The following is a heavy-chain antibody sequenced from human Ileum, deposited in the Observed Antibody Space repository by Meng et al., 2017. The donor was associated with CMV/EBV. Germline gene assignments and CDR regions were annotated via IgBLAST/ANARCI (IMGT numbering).Heavy chain of an antibody. J-gene: IGHJ4*02. D-gene: IGHD1-1*01. CDR3: ARGGWVQPFDY. CDR2: VHSSGTT. Sequence: SETLSLTCSVSGGSISNYYWSWIRQSPGKGLEWIGYVHSSGTTNYNGSLKRRVTIALDTSKNQFSLKLSSLAAADTAIYYCARGGWVQPFDYWGQGTLVTVSS. V-gene: IGHV4-59*01. CDR1: GGSISNYY.